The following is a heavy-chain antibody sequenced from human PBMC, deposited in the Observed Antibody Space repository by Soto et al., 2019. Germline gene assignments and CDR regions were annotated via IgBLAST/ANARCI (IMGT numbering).Heavy chain of an antibody. D-gene: IGHD5-12*01. CDR3: AHMLKGGTSEWLQIDY. V-gene: IGHV2-70*12. Sequence: ESGPTLVNPTQTLTLNCSFSGFSLSTNEMCVTWIRQPAGKALQWLALIDGSDHKFCNPSLRTRLTLSKDTSKNRVVLTLTNVDPVDTGTYFCAHMLKGGTSEWLQIDYWGQGIQVTVSS. CDR1: GFSLSTNEMC. CDR2: IDGSDHK. J-gene: IGHJ4*02.